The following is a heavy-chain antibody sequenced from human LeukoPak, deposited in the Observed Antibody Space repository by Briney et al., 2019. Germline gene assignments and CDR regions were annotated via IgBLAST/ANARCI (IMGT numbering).Heavy chain of an antibody. J-gene: IGHJ4*02. CDR2: ISYDGSNK. CDR1: GFKFSSYG. CDR3: AKVSSYGAYSLGY. Sequence: GGSLRLSCAASGFKFSSYGMHWVRQAPGKVLEWVAVISYDGSNKYYADSVKGRFTISRDNSKNTLYLQMNSLRAEDTAVYYGAKVSSYGAYSLGYWGQGTLVTVSS. D-gene: IGHD4-17*01. V-gene: IGHV3-30*18.